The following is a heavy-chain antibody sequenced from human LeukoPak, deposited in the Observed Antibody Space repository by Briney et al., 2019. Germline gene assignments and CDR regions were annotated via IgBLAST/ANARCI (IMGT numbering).Heavy chain of an antibody. V-gene: IGHV3-48*01. CDR2: ISSSSSTI. Sequence: VQPGGSLRLSCAASGFTFSSYSMNWVRQAPGKGLEWVSYISSSSSTIYYADSVKGRFTISRDNAKNSLYLQMNSLRAEDTAVYYCATAYPHEGAFDIWGQGTMVTVSS. CDR1: GFTFSSYS. J-gene: IGHJ3*02. CDR3: ATAYPHEGAFDI.